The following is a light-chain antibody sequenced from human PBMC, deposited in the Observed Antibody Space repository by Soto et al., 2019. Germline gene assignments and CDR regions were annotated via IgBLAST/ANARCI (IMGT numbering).Light chain of an antibody. CDR2: GNS. V-gene: IGLV1-40*01. J-gene: IGLJ1*01. Sequence: QSVLTQLPSVSGAPGQRVTISCTGSSSNIGAGYDVHWYQQLPGTAPKLLIYGNSNRPSGVPDRFSGSKSGTSASLAITGLQAEDEADYYCQSYDSSRSGYVFGTGTKLTVL. CDR1: SSNIGAGYD. CDR3: QSYDSSRSGYV.